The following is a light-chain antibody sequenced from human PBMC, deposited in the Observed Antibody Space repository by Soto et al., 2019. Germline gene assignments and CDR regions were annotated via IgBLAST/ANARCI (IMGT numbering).Light chain of an antibody. CDR3: GTWDGSLNTQI. CDR1: SSNIGNNY. Sequence: QSVLTQPPSVSAAPGQKVTISCSRSSSNIGNNYVSWYQQLPGTAPKLLIYDNDKRPSGIPDRFSGSKSGTSATLGITGLQTGDEADYYCGTWDGSLNTQIFGGGTKLTVL. CDR2: DND. V-gene: IGLV1-51*01. J-gene: IGLJ2*01.